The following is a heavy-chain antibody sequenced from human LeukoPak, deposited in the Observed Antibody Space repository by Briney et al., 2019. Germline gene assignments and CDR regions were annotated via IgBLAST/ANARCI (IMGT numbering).Heavy chain of an antibody. D-gene: IGHD1-26*01. Sequence: PSETLSLTCTVSGGSISSYYWSWIRQPAGKGLEWIGRIYTSGITNYNPSLKSRVTMSVDTSKNQFSLKLSSVTAADTAVYYCARDGYSGSTYYYYGMDVWGQGTTVTVSS. V-gene: IGHV4-4*07. J-gene: IGHJ6*02. CDR1: GGSISSYY. CDR2: IYTSGIT. CDR3: ARDGYSGSTYYYYGMDV.